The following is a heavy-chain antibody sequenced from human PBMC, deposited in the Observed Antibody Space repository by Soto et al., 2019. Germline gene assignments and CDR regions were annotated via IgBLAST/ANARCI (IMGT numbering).Heavy chain of an antibody. Sequence: SVKVSCKASGGTFSSYPISWVRQAPGQGLEWMGRIIPILGIANYAQKFQGRVTITADKSTSTAYMELSSLRSEDTAVYYCARAYGSGSYPFDYWGQGTLVTVSS. D-gene: IGHD3-10*01. CDR1: GGTFSSYP. CDR2: IIPILGIA. V-gene: IGHV1-69*04. J-gene: IGHJ4*02. CDR3: ARAYGSGSYPFDY.